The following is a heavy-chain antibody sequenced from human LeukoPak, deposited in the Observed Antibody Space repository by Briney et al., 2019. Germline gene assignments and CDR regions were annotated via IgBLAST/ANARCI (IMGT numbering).Heavy chain of an antibody. CDR3: AREGPRGNSQFDY. CDR2: IWYDGTNK. Sequence: GRSLRLSCEASGFTFSNYGMHWVRQAPGKGLEWVALIWYDGTNKYYTGSVRGRFTISRENTQNTLYLQMNSLRVEDTALYYCAREGPRGNSQFDYWGQGTLVTVSS. V-gene: IGHV3-33*01. J-gene: IGHJ4*02. CDR1: GFTFSNYG. D-gene: IGHD2/OR15-2a*01.